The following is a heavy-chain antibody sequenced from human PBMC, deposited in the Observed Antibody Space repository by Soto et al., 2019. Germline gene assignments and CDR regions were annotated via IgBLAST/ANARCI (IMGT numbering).Heavy chain of an antibody. Sequence: QVQLQESGPGLVKPSETLSLTCTVSGGSISSYYWSWIRQPPGKGLEWIGYIDYSGSTNYNPSLKSRVTMSVDTSKNQFSLKLRSVTAADTAVYYCARRHTYYYGSWGQGTLVTVSS. J-gene: IGHJ4*02. CDR3: ARRHTYYYGS. D-gene: IGHD3-10*01. CDR1: GGSISSYY. V-gene: IGHV4-59*08. CDR2: IDYSGST.